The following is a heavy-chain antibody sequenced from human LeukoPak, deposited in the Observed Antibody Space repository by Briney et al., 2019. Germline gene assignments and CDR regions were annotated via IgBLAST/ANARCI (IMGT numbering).Heavy chain of an antibody. Sequence: PGGSLRLSCAASGFTFSSYEMNWVRQAPGKGLEWVSYISSSGSTIYYADSVKGRFTISRGNAKNSLYLQMNSLRAEDTAVYYCARDQSNWAAGWDYWGQGTLVTVSS. CDR3: ARDQSNWAAGWDY. D-gene: IGHD6-19*01. V-gene: IGHV3-48*03. J-gene: IGHJ4*02. CDR1: GFTFSSYE. CDR2: ISSSGSTI.